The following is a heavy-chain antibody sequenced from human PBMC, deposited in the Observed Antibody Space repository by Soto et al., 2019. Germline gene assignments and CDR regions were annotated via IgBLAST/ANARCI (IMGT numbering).Heavy chain of an antibody. CDR3: VRRSTVSYYAVDV. D-gene: IGHD4-17*01. J-gene: IGHJ6*02. V-gene: IGHV3-30-3*01. CDR1: GFTFSRYP. CDR2: ISYDGSEK. Sequence: AGGSLRLSCEASGFTFSRYPLHWVRQAPGKGLEWVAVISYDGSEKYPADSVKGRISISRDNSKNTLFMQMNSLRVEDAAVYYCVRRSTVSYYAVDVWGQGTTVTVSS.